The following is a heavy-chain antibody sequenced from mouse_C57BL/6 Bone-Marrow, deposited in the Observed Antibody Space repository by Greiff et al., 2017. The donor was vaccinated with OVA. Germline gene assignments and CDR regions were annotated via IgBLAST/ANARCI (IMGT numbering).Heavy chain of an antibody. Sequence: EVMLVESGGGLVQPKGSLKLSCAASGFSFNTYAMNWVRQAPGKGLEWVARIRSKSNNYATYYADSVTDRFTISRDDSESMLLLQMNNLKTEDTAMYYCVRHYCFDCWGQGTTLTVSS. CDR3: VRHYCFDC. V-gene: IGHV10-1*01. CDR2: IRSKSNNYAT. CDR1: GFSFNTYA. J-gene: IGHJ2*01. D-gene: IGHD2-1*01.